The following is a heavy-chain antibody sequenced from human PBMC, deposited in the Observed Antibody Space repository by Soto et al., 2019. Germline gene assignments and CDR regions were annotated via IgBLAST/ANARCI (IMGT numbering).Heavy chain of an antibody. CDR1: GGSFSGYY. CDR3: ARVALDLLYGMDV. Sequence: SETLSLTCAVYGGSFSGYYWSWIRQPPGKGLEWIGEINHSGSTNYNPSLKSRVTISVDASKNQFSLKLSSVTAADTAVYYCARVALDLLYGMDVWGQGTTVTVSS. V-gene: IGHV4-34*01. D-gene: IGHD3-10*01. J-gene: IGHJ6*02. CDR2: INHSGST.